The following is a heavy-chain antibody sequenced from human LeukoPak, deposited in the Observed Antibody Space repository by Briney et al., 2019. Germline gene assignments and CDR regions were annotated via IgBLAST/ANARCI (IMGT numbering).Heavy chain of an antibody. CDR2: MNPNRGNT. CDR3: ARVPSSGYFAY. V-gene: IGHV1-8*01. Sequence: ASVKVSCKAPGYTFTSYDINWVRQATGQGLEWMGWMNPNRGNTGYAQKFQGRVTMTRNTAISTAYMELSSLRSEDTAVYYCARVPSSGYFAYWGQGTLVTVSS. J-gene: IGHJ4*02. CDR1: GYTFTSYD. D-gene: IGHD6-25*01.